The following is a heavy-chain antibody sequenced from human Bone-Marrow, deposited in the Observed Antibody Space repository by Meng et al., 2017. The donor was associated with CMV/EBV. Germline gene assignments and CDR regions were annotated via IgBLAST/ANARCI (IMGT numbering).Heavy chain of an antibody. J-gene: IGHJ6*02. CDR3: ARDCRYCSGGSCYCYYYGMDV. D-gene: IGHD2-15*01. Sequence: GESLKISCAASGFTFSDYYMSWIRQAPGKGLEWVSYISSSGSTIYYADSVKGRFTIPRDNAKNSLYLQMNSLRAEDTAVYYCARDCRYCSGGSCYCYYYGMDVWGQGTTVTGSS. CDR1: GFTFSDYY. CDR2: ISSSGSTI. V-gene: IGHV3-11*01.